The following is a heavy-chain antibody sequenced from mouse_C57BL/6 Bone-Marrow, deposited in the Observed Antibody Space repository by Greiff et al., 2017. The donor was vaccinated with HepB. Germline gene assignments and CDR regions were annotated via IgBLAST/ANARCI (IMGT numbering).Heavy chain of an antibody. Sequence: DVKLVESGGDLVKPGGSLKLSCAASGFTFSSYGMSWVRQTPDKRLEWVATISSGGSYTYYPDSVKGRFTISRDNAKNTLYLQMSSLKSEDTAMYYCARHGGYYDYEIAYWGQGTLVTVSA. CDR2: ISSGGSYT. CDR1: GFTFSSYG. D-gene: IGHD2-4*01. CDR3: ARHGGYYDYEIAY. J-gene: IGHJ3*01. V-gene: IGHV5-6*02.